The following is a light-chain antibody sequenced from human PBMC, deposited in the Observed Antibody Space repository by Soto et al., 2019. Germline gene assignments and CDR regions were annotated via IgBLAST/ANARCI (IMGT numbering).Light chain of an antibody. CDR1: SGYSNYK. CDR3: GADHGSGSNFVVV. CDR2: VGTGGNVG. V-gene: IGLV9-49*01. Sequence: QSVLTQPPSASASLGASVTLTCTLSSGYSNYKVDWYQQRPGKGPRFVMRVGTGGNVGSKGDGIPDRFSVLGSGLNRYLTIKNVQEEDESDYHCGADHGSGSNFVVVFGGGTKVTVL. J-gene: IGLJ2*01.